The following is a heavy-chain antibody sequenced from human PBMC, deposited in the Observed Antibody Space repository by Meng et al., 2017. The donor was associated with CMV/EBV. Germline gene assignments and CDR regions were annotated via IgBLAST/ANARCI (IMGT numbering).Heavy chain of an antibody. Sequence: VELQESDPGPGKATEILSLTGTVSGGAISSSYWSWSRQPSGKGLEWIVRIYTSGSTNYNPSLKSRVTMSVDTSKNQFSLKLSSVTAADTAVYYCAREMPIAAAGCFDYWGQGTLVTVSS. CDR3: AREMPIAAAGCFDY. CDR2: IYTSGST. D-gene: IGHD6-13*01. V-gene: IGHV4-4*07. CDR1: GGAISSSY. J-gene: IGHJ4*02.